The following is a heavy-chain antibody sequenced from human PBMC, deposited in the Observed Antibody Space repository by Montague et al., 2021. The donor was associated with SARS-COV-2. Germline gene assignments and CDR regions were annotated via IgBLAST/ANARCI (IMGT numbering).Heavy chain of an antibody. Sequence: SLRLSCAASGFTFSSYAMHWVRQAPGKGLEWVAVISYDGSNKYYADSVKGRFTISRDNSKNTLYLQMNSLRAEDTAVYYYARDNGPIWFGESSLDYWGQGTLVTASS. CDR2: ISYDGSNK. CDR1: GFTFSSYA. J-gene: IGHJ4*02. CDR3: ARDNGPIWFGESSLDY. V-gene: IGHV3-30*04. D-gene: IGHD3-10*01.